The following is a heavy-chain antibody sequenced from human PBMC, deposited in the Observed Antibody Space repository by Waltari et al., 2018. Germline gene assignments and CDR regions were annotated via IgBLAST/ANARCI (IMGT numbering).Heavy chain of an antibody. CDR2: ISSSSSYI. V-gene: IGHV3-21*01. CDR1: GFTFSSYS. Sequence: EVQLVESGGGLVKPGGSLRLSCAASGFTFSSYSMNWVRQAPGKGLEWVSSISSSSSYISFTDSVKGRFTISRDNSKNSLYLQMNSLRAEDTAVYYCARDGRHGMDVWGQGTTVTVSS. J-gene: IGHJ6*02. CDR3: ARDGRHGMDV.